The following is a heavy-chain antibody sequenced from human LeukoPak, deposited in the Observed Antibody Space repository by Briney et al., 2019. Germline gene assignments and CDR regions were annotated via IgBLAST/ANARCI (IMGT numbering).Heavy chain of an antibody. CDR1: GYTFTGYY. J-gene: IGHJ3*02. CDR3: ARFGLGKHIEVAGIPFDI. Sequence: ASVKVSCKASGYTFTGYYMHWVRQAPGQGLEWMGWIIPNSGGTDYAQKLQGRVTMTTDTSTSTAYMELRSLRSDDTAVYYCARFGLGKHIEVAGIPFDIWGQGTMVTVSS. D-gene: IGHD6-19*01. V-gene: IGHV1-2*02. CDR2: IIPNSGGT.